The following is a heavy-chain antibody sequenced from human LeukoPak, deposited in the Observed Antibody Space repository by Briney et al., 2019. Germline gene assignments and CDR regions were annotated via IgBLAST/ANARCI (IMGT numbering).Heavy chain of an antibody. D-gene: IGHD4-11*01. V-gene: IGHV3-30*03. Sequence: PGGSLRLSCAVSGFTFGNYGMHWVRQAPGKGLEWVAVISYDGSNKYYADSVKGRFTISRDNSKNTLYLQMNSLRAEDTAVYYCARGNDYSNSFDYWGQGTLVTVSS. CDR1: GFTFGNYG. CDR2: ISYDGSNK. J-gene: IGHJ4*02. CDR3: ARGNDYSNSFDY.